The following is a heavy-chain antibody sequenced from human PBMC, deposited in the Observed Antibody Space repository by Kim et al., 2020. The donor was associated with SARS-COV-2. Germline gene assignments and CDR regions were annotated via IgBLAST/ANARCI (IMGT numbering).Heavy chain of an antibody. CDR3: ARDHLDGYNI. J-gene: IGHJ4*02. V-gene: IGHV3-53*01. CDR1: GFSVNRFY. CDR2: IYYDGNT. Sequence: GGSLRLSCASSGFSVNRFYMTWVRQAPGKGLEWVSVIYYDGNTDYADSVKGRFTISRDGSKNTMYLQMTSLRVEDTAVYYCARDHLDGYNIWGQGTLVTVSS. D-gene: IGHD5-12*01.